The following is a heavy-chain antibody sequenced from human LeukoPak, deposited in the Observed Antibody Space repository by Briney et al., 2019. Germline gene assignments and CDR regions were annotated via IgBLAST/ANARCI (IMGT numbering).Heavy chain of an antibody. CDR3: AKHYYDTSGYYSRISGFDP. D-gene: IGHD3-22*01. CDR1: GGSISSGGYS. Sequence: SQTLSLTCAVTGGSISSGGYSWGWIRQPPGKGLEWIGSIYHSGSTYYNPSLKSRVIISVDTSKNQFSLKLSSVTAADTAVYYCAKHYYDTSGYYSRISGFDPWGQGTLVTVSS. J-gene: IGHJ5*02. V-gene: IGHV4-30-2*03. CDR2: IYHSGST.